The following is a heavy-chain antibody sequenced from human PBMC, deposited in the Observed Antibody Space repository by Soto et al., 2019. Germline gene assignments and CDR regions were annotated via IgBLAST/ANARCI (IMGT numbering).Heavy chain of an antibody. Sequence: GSLRLSCAASGFSFSTYAMYWVRQAPGKGLEYVAAISYHGRDQNYADSVKGRFTVSRDNSDNTLYLQMDRLRLDDTAVYYCARARFSTTWYAGLDPWGQGTLVTVS. J-gene: IGHJ5*02. CDR1: GFSFSTYA. V-gene: IGHV3-30*04. CDR2: ISYHGRDQ. CDR3: ARARFSTTWYAGLDP. D-gene: IGHD2-2*01.